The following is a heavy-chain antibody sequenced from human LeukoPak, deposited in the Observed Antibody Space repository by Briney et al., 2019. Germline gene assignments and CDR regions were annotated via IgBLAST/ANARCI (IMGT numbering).Heavy chain of an antibody. CDR2: IRKDGSGK. CDR3: ARHWEGVESDAFDI. D-gene: IGHD1-26*01. Sequence: GGSLRLSCAASGFTFEIYWMSWVRQAPGKGLEWVADIRKDGSGKKFVDSVKGRFTISRNKANNSMCLHLNCLRAHHTALYCCARHWEGVESDAFDIWGQGTMVTVSS. V-gene: IGHV3-7*04. J-gene: IGHJ3*02. CDR1: GFTFEIYW.